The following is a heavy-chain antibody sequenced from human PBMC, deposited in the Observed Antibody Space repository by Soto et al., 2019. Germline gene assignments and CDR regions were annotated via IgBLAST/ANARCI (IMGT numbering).Heavy chain of an antibody. J-gene: IGHJ5*01. CDR2: IYKSATT. D-gene: IGHD7-27*01. CDR3: ARGRYCLTGRCFPNWFDS. CDR1: GDSISNLDYF. Sequence: SETLSLTCSVSGDSISNLDYFWAWIRQPPGQALEYIGYIYKSATTYYNPSFESRVAISVYTSKSQFSLNVTSVTAADTAVYFCARGRYCLTGRCFPNWFDSWGQGALVTVSS. V-gene: IGHV4-30-4*01.